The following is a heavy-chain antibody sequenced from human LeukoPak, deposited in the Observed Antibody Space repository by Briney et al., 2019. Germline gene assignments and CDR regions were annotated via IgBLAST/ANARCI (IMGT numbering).Heavy chain of an antibody. V-gene: IGHV3-30*18. Sequence: GSLRLSCAASGFTSSNYGMHGVRQAPGKGLEWAAVISYDGSKTYYADSVKGRFTSSRDNSKNTLYLQMNSLKTEDTALYHCAKDPEYAGSPYLYYGMDVWGQGTTVTVSS. CDR3: AKDPEYAGSPYLYYGMDV. CDR1: GFTSSNYG. D-gene: IGHD3-10*01. CDR2: ISYDGSKT. J-gene: IGHJ6*02.